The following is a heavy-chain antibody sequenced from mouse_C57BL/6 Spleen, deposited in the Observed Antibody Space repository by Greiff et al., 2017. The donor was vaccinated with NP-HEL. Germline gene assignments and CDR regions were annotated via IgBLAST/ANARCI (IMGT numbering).Heavy chain of an antibody. CDR3: TRELAPYAMDY. J-gene: IGHJ4*01. CDR2: ISSGGDYI. CDR1: GFTFSSYA. V-gene: IGHV5-9-1*02. Sequence: EVKVVESGEGLVKPGGSLKLSCAASGFTFSSYAMSWVRQTPEKRLEWVAYISSGGDYIYYADTVKGRFTVSRDNARNTLYLQMSSLKSEDTAMYYCTRELAPYAMDYWGQGTSVTVSS. D-gene: IGHD4-1*01.